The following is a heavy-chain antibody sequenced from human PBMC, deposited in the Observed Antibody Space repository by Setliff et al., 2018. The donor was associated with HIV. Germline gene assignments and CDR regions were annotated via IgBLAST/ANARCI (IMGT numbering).Heavy chain of an antibody. J-gene: IGHJ4*02. D-gene: IGHD3-16*02. CDR2: IRSKAFGGTI. CDR3: ASSPSWGTYRYGLDY. Sequence: GGSLRLSCTASGFTFGDYAMSWVRQAPGKGLEWVGYIRSKAFGGTIEYADSVKGRFTISRDNAKNSLYLQMNSLRDEDAAVYYCASSPSWGTYRYGLDYWGQGTLVTVSS. CDR1: GFTFGDYA. V-gene: IGHV3-49*04.